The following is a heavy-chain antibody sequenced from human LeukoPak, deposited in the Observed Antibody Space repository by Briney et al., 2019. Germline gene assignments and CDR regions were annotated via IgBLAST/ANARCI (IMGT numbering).Heavy chain of an antibody. J-gene: IGHJ4*02. D-gene: IGHD5-18*01. CDR1: SDSISSTYW. CDR3: ASSFRYSYGFFY. Sequence: TSGTLSLTCAVSSDSISSTYWWTWVRQPAGKGLEWIGRIYTSGSTNYNPSLKSRVTISVDTSKNQFSLKLSSVTAADTAVYYCASSFRYSYGFFYWGQGTLVTVSS. V-gene: IGHV4-4*07. CDR2: IYTSGST.